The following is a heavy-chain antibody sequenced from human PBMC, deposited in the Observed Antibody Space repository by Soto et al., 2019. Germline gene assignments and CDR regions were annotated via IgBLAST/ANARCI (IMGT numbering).Heavy chain of an antibody. Sequence: QVQLQESGPGLVKPSETLSLTCTVSGGSVSSGGYFWSWIRQPPGTGLEWIGYIFYSGSTNYNPSLKSRVTISVDTSKNQFSLKLSSVTAADTAVYYCARDGGGVDYWGQGTLVTVSS. D-gene: IGHD3-16*01. V-gene: IGHV4-61*08. CDR2: IFYSGST. CDR1: GGSVSSGGYF. CDR3: ARDGGGVDY. J-gene: IGHJ4*02.